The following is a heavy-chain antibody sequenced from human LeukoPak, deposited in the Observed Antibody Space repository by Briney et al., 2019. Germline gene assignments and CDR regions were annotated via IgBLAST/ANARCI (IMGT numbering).Heavy chain of an antibody. D-gene: IGHD2-2*01. CDR2: ISGAGDNT. J-gene: IGHJ4*02. CDR3: VKDRIPGAGTLLGY. CDR1: GFTFSMYA. Sequence: PGGSLRLSCAASGFTFSMYAMSWVRQAPGKGLEWVSTISGAGDNTYYADSVKGRFTISRDNSKNTLYLQMNGLRAEDTAIYYCVKDRIPGAGTLLGYWGQGTLVTVSS. V-gene: IGHV3-23*01.